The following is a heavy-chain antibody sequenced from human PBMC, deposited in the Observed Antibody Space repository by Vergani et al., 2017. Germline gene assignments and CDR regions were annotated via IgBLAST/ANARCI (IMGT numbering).Heavy chain of an antibody. J-gene: IGHJ6*02. Sequence: QVQLVESGGGVVKPGRSLRLSCAASGFTSSSYGMHWVRPAPGKGLGWVAVISSDGSNKYYADPVKGRFTISRDNSNNTLYLQMNSLRAEDTAVYYCAKDLQVSPLVGYYGMDVWGQGTTVTVSS. CDR1: GFTSSSYG. V-gene: IGHV3-30*18. CDR3: AKDLQVSPLVGYYGMDV. D-gene: IGHD3-10*01. CDR2: ISSDGSNK.